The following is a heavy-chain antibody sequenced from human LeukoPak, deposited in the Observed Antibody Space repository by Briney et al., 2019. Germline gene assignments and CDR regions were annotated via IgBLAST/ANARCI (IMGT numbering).Heavy chain of an antibody. J-gene: IGHJ5*02. CDR3: ARHSSITGGRLSGYWLDP. Sequence: PSETLSLTCTVSGGSISSSSYYWGWIRQPPGKGLEWIGSIYYSGSTFYNPSLKSRVTISVDTSKNQVSLKLSSVTAADTAVYYCARHSSITGGRLSGYWLDPWGQGTLITVSS. CDR2: IYYSGST. CDR1: GGSISSSSYY. V-gene: IGHV4-39*01. D-gene: IGHD7-27*01.